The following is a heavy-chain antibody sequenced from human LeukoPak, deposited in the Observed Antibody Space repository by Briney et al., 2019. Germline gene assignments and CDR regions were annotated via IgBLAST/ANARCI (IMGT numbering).Heavy chain of an antibody. V-gene: IGHV1-8*01. CDR1: GYTFTSYD. CDR2: LNPLSGYT. D-gene: IGHD3-16*01. J-gene: IGHJ4*02. Sequence: ASVKVSCKASGYTFTSYDINWVRQATGQGLEWMGWLNPLSGYTGYAQKFQGRITMTRDTSINTAYMELSSLRSEDTAVYYCARVWGSVDYWGQGTLVTVSS. CDR3: ARVWGSVDY.